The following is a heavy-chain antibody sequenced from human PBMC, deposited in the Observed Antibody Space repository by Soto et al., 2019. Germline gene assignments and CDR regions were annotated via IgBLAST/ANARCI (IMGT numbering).Heavy chain of an antibody. Sequence: HPGGSLRLSCAASGFTFSSYAMHWVRQAPGKGLEWVAVISYDGSNKYYADSVKGRFTISRDNSKNTLYLQMNSLRAEDTAVYYCASWGSWDGYNYFTAFDIWGQGTMVTVSS. J-gene: IGHJ3*02. CDR3: ASWGSWDGYNYFTAFDI. CDR2: ISYDGSNK. CDR1: GFTFSSYA. V-gene: IGHV3-30-3*01. D-gene: IGHD5-12*01.